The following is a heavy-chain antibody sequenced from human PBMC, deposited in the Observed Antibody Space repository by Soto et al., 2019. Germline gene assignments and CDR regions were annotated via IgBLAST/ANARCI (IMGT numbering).Heavy chain of an antibody. CDR3: AKDITIFGAPPPNDWFDP. D-gene: IGHD3-3*01. CDR2: ISGSGGST. J-gene: IGHJ5*02. Sequence: EVQLLESGGGLVQPGGSLRLSCAASGFTFSSYAMSWVRQAPGKGLEWVSAISGSGGSTYYADSVKGRFTISRDTSKNTLYLLMNSLRAEDTAVYYCAKDITIFGAPPPNDWFDPWGQGTLVTVSS. CDR1: GFTFSSYA. V-gene: IGHV3-23*01.